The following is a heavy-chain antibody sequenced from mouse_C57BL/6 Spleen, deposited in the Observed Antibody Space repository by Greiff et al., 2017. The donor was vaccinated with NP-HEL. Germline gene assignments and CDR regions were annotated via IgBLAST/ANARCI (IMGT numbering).Heavy chain of an antibody. Sequence: EVMLVESGGGLVKPGGSLKLSCAASGFTFSSYAMSWVRQTPEKRLEWVATISDGGSYTYYPDNVKGRFTISRDNAKNNLYLQMSHLKSEDTAMYYCARQAGYYLYYFDYWGQGTTLTVSS. CDR3: ARQAGYYLYYFDY. D-gene: IGHD2-3*01. V-gene: IGHV5-4*03. J-gene: IGHJ2*01. CDR2: ISDGGSYT. CDR1: GFTFSSYA.